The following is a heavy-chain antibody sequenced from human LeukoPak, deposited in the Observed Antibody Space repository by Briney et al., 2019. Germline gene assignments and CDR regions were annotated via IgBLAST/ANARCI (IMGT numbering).Heavy chain of an antibody. D-gene: IGHD4/OR15-4a*01. V-gene: IGHV4-61*08. CDR1: GGPISSGDYY. CDR3: ARERYDGNFGWFDP. J-gene: IGHJ5*02. CDR2: IYYSGST. Sequence: ASETLSLTCTVSGGPISSGDYYWSWIRQPPGKGLEWIGYIYYSGSTNYNPSLKSRVTISVDTSKNQFSLKLSSVTAADTAVYYCARERYDGNFGWFDPWGQGTLVTVSS.